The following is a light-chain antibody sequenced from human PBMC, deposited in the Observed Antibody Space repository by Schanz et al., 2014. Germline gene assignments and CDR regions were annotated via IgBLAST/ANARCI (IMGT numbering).Light chain of an antibody. V-gene: IGLV1-51*01. CDR3: GTWDGSLGEVV. J-gene: IGLJ2*01. Sequence: SVLTQPPSVSAAPGQKVTISCSGSSSEIGDNYVSWYQHLPGTAPKVLIYDNHYRPSGIPDRFSGSKSGTSATLDITGLQTGDEANYFCGTWDGSLGEVVFGGGTKLTVL. CDR1: SSEIGDNY. CDR2: DNH.